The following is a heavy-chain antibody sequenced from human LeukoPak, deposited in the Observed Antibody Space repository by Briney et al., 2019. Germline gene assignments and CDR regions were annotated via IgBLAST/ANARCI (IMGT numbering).Heavy chain of an antibody. V-gene: IGHV3-30-3*01. CDR1: GFTFSSYA. CDR3: ARDRSSTIYPGGVFDY. Sequence: GGSLRLSCAASGFTFSSYAMHWVRQAPGKGLEWVAIISYDGSNKYYADSVKGRFTISRDNSKNTLYLQMNSLRAEDTAVYYCARDRSSTIYPGGVFDYWGQGTLVTVSS. J-gene: IGHJ4*02. CDR2: ISYDGSNK. D-gene: IGHD2-2*01.